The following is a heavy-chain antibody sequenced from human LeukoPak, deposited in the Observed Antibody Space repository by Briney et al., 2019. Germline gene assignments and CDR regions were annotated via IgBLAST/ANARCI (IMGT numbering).Heavy chain of an antibody. CDR1: GFTFSSYA. CDR2: ISGSGGST. D-gene: IGHD3-22*01. Sequence: GGSLRLSCAASGFTFSSYAMSWVRQAPGKGLEWVSAISGSGGSTYYADSVEGRFTISRDNSKNTLYLQMNSLRAEDTAVYYCAKDSGGDYYDSSGYNYWGQGTLVTVSS. V-gene: IGHV3-23*01. CDR3: AKDSGGDYYDSSGYNY. J-gene: IGHJ4*02.